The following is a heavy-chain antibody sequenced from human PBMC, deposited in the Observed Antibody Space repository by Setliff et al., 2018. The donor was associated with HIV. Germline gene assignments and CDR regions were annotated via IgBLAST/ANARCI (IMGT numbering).Heavy chain of an antibody. D-gene: IGHD4-4*01. Sequence: PSETLSRTCTVSGGSISSYYWSWIRQPPGKGLEWIGYIYRTGSTKYNPSLKSRVTISVDTSKNQFSLKLSSVTAADTAMYYCARHYHSNYGGYYMDVWGKGTTVTVSS. CDR2: IYRTGST. CDR3: ARHYHSNYGGYYMDV. V-gene: IGHV4-59*08. J-gene: IGHJ6*03. CDR1: GGSISSYY.